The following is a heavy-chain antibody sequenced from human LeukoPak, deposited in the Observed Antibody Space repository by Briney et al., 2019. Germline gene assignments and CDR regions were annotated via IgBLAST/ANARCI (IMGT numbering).Heavy chain of an antibody. CDR1: GFTFSSYA. CDR2: ISGSGDNT. CDR3: AKGSYYDSSGSFYFDY. J-gene: IGHJ4*02. D-gene: IGHD3-22*01. Sequence: GGSLRLSCAASGFTFSSYAMSWVRQAPRKGLEWVSGISGSGDNTYYADSVKGRFTISRDNSKNTLYVQVNSLGTEDTAAYYCAKGSYYDSSGSFYFDYWGQGTLVTVSS. V-gene: IGHV3-23*01.